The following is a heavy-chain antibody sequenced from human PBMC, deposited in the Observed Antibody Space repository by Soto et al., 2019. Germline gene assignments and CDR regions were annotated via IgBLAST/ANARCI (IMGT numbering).Heavy chain of an antibody. V-gene: IGHV1-69*13. D-gene: IGHD2-2*01. CDR3: ASTPIWGSTSLPFDP. J-gene: IGHJ5*02. CDR1: GGTFSSYA. CDR2: IIPIFGTA. Sequence: SVKVSCKASGGTFSSYAISWVRQAPGQGLEWMGGIIPIFGTANYAQKFQGRVTITADESTSTAYMELSSLRSEDTAVYYCASTPIWGSTSLPFDPWGQGTLVTVSS.